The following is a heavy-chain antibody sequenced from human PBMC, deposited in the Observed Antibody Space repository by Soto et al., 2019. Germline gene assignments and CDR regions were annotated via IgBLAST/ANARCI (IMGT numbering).Heavy chain of an antibody. D-gene: IGHD2-15*01. J-gene: IGHJ4*02. V-gene: IGHV1-18*01. CDR1: GYTFTSYG. CDR3: ARDLGGGSNFDY. Sequence: GSVKVSCKTSGYTFTSYGISWVRQAPGQGLEWMGWISAYNGNTNYAQKLQGRVTMNTDTSTSTAYMELRSLRSDDTAVYYCARDLGGGSNFDYWGQGTLVTVSS. CDR2: ISAYNGNT.